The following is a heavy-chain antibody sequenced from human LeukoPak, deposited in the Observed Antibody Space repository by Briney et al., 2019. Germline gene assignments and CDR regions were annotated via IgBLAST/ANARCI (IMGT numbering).Heavy chain of an antibody. V-gene: IGHV4-34*01. CDR3: ARHPMITVFGLYYMDV. CDR1: GGSFSGYY. J-gene: IGHJ6*03. CDR2: INHSGST. D-gene: IGHD3-10*01. Sequence: PSETLSLTCAVYGGSFSGYYWSWIRQPPGKGLEWIGEINHSGSTNYNPSLKSRVTISVDTSKNQFSLKLSSVTAADTAVYYCARHPMITVFGLYYMDVWGKGTTVTVSS.